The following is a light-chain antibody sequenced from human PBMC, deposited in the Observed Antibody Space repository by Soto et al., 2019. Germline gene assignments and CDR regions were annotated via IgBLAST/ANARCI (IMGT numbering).Light chain of an antibody. CDR3: EQSDCSPTFT. Sequence: DFQMTQFASSLSASVGDRVTITCRARQSISSYLNWYQQKPGKAPNLLIYAASILQSGVTSRFSGSGSRTAGTLTISSVQLEVFAIYYCEQSDCSPTFTIGPGTKEDIK. J-gene: IGKJ3*01. V-gene: IGKV1-39*01. CDR2: AAS. CDR1: QSISSY.